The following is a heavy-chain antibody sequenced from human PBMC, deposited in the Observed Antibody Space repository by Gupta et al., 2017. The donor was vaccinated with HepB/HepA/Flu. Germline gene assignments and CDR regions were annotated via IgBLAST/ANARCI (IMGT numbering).Heavy chain of an antibody. Sequence: EVPLVESGGGLVQPGGSLRLSCAAFGFTFSSYEMTWVRQRPGKGLEWVSYISSSGSTIYYADSVKGRFTISRDNAKNSLYLQMNSLRAEDTAVYYCARDEIAVAGTLNWYFDLWGRGTLVTVSS. D-gene: IGHD6-19*01. CDR3: ARDEIAVAGTLNWYFDL. V-gene: IGHV3-48*03. CDR1: GFTFSSYE. J-gene: IGHJ2*01. CDR2: ISSSGSTI.